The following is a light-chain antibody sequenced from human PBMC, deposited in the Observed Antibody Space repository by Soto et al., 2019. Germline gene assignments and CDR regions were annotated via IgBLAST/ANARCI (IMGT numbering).Light chain of an antibody. J-gene: IGKJ1*01. Sequence: DIHMTQSPSSLSASVGDRVTLTCRASQTISTFLNWYQHKPGKAPKLLIYDATNLYSGVPSRFSGSWSGTDFTLTISSLQPEDFATYSCQHSFSTPWTFGQGTKVEVK. CDR2: DAT. CDR3: QHSFSTPWT. V-gene: IGKV1-39*01. CDR1: QTISTF.